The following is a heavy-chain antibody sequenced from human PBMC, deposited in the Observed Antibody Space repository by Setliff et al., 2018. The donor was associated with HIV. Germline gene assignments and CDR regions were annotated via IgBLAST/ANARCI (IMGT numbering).Heavy chain of an antibody. CDR2: VFYTGAT. CDR1: GGSINSGCYS. Sequence: PSETLSLTCTVSGGSINSGCYSWTWVRHVQGKGLEWIGFVFYTGATYSSPPLKSRITMSVDTSRNQFSLKVNSVTAADTAVYYCARGIRDSCEGSPYYSYCYMDVWGTGTTVTVSS. J-gene: IGHJ6*03. V-gene: IGHV4-31*03. D-gene: IGHD3-9*01. CDR3: ARGIRDSCEGSPYYSYCYMDV.